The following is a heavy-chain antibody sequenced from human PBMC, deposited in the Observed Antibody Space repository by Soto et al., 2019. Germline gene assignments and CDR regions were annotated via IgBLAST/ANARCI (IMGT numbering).Heavy chain of an antibody. CDR1: GGSLSSYY. Sequence: SETLSLTCTVSGGSLSSYYWSLIRQPPGKGLEWIGYIYYSGSANYSPSLKSRVTISVDTSKNQFSLKLSSVNAADTAVYYCARGGGSGWYVNWLDPWGQGTLVTVSS. CDR2: IYYSGSA. J-gene: IGHJ5*02. D-gene: IGHD6-19*01. CDR3: ARGGGSGWYVNWLDP. V-gene: IGHV4-59*01.